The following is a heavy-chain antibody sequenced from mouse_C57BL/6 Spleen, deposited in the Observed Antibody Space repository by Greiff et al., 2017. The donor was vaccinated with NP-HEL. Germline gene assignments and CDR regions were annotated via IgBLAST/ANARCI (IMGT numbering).Heavy chain of an antibody. D-gene: IGHD1-1*01. V-gene: IGHV5-9-1*02. J-gene: IGHJ1*03. Sequence: EVQGVESGEGLVKPGGSLKLSCAASGFTFSSYAMSWVRQTPEKRLEWVAYISSGGDYIYYADTVKGRFTISRDNARNTLYLQMSSLKSEDTAMYYCTRATTVDWYFDVWGTGTTVTVSS. CDR3: TRATTVDWYFDV. CDR2: ISSGGDYI. CDR1: GFTFSSYA.